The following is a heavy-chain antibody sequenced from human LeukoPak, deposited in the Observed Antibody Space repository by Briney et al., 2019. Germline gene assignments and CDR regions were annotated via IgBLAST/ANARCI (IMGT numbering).Heavy chain of an antibody. CDR3: ARTSWIQLWLLFDY. D-gene: IGHD5-18*01. CDR2: INPNSGGT. V-gene: IGHV1-2*02. J-gene: IGHJ4*02. CDR1: GYTFTGYY. Sequence: ASVRVSCKASGYTFTGYYMHWVRQAPGQGLEWMGWINPNSGGTNYAQKFQGRVTMTRDTSISIAYMELSRLRSDDTAVYYCARTSWIQLWLLFDYWGQGTLVTVSS.